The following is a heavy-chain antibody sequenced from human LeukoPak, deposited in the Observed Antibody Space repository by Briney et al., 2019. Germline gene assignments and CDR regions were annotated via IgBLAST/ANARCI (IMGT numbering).Heavy chain of an antibody. J-gene: IGHJ4*02. D-gene: IGHD5-18*01. Sequence: GGSLRLSCAASDFTFSNAWMNWVRQAPGKGLEWVGRIKSKTDGGTTDYAAPVKGRFTISRDDSKNTLYLQMNSLKTEDTAVYYCTTDGGKVASYGLDYWGQGTLVTVSS. CDR3: TTDGGKVASYGLDY. CDR1: DFTFSNAW. CDR2: IKSKTDGGTT. V-gene: IGHV3-15*07.